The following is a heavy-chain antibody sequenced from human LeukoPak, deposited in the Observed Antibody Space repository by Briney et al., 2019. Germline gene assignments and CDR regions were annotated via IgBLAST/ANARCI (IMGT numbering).Heavy chain of an antibody. CDR2: IYYSGST. CDR1: GGSISSSSYY. J-gene: IGHJ4*02. D-gene: IGHD3-22*01. CDR3: ANMYYYDSSGSYY. Sequence: SETLSLTCTVSGGSISSSSYYWGWIRQPPGKGLEWIGSIYYSGSTYYNPSLKSRVTISVDTSKNQFSLKLSSVTAADTAVYYCANMYYYDSSGSYYWGQGTLVTVSS. V-gene: IGHV4-39*07.